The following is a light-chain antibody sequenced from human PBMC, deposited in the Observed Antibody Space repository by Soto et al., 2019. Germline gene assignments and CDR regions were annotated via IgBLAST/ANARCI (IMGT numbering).Light chain of an antibody. V-gene: IGLV1-51*02. CDR3: GAWDSSLIGGV. Sequence: QSVLTQPPSLSAAPGQKVTISCSGSSSNIGNNYVSWYQQLPGTAPKLVIYKDNKRPSVIHDRFSGSKSGTSATLGITVLQTGDESDSYCGAWDSSLIGGVFGGGTKLTVL. CDR2: KDN. CDR1: SSNIGNNY. J-gene: IGLJ2*01.